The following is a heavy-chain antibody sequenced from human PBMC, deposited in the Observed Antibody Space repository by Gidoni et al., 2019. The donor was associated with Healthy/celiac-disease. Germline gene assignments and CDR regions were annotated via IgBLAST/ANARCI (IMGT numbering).Heavy chain of an antibody. V-gene: IGHV1-8*01. J-gene: IGHJ6*02. CDR1: GYTFTSYD. CDR3: ARGHQGYYYDSSGYYYHYYYGMDV. CDR2: MNPNSGNT. Sequence: QVQLVQSGAEVKKHGASVKVSCKASGYTFTSYDINWVRQATGQGLEWMGWMNPNSGNTGYAQKFQGRVTMTRNTSISTAYMELSSLRSEDTAVYYWARGHQGYYYDSSGYYYHYYYGMDVWGQGTTVTVSS. D-gene: IGHD3-22*01.